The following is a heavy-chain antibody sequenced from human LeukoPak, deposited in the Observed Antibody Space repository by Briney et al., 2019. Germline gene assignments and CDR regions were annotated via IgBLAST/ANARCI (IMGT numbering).Heavy chain of an antibody. CDR3: ARDPSGSYSSEAWFDY. CDR1: GGSISSGSYY. V-gene: IGHV4-61*02. Sequence: PSETLSLTCTVSGGSISSGSYYWTWIRQPAGKGLEWVGRIYTSGSTNYNPSLKSRVTISVDTSKNQFSLKLSSVTAADTAVYYCARDPSGSYSSEAWFDYWGQGTLVTVSS. J-gene: IGHJ4*02. D-gene: IGHD1-26*01. CDR2: IYTSGST.